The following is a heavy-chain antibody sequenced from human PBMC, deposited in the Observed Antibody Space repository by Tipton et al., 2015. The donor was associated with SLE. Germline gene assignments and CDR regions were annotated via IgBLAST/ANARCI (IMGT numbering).Heavy chain of an antibody. V-gene: IGHV4-39*01. CDR2: VYYTGTT. Sequence: TLSLTCTVSGDSISGTTYSWAWIRQSPGKGLDWIGSVYYTGTTFYNPSLESRVTVSLDTSRNRFSLRLRSVTAEDTAMYFCARHLGAHNWNYWGQGTLVTVSS. CDR3: ARHLGAHNWNY. CDR1: GDSISGTTYS. J-gene: IGHJ4*02. D-gene: IGHD1-20*01.